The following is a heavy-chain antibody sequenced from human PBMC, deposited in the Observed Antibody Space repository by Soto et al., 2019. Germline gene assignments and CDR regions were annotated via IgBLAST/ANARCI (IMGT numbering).Heavy chain of an antibody. CDR1: GGSISSYY. V-gene: IGHV4-59*01. J-gene: IGHJ4*02. CDR2: IYYSGST. Sequence: SETLSLTCTVSGGSISSYYWSWIRQPPGKGLEWIGYIYYSGSTNYNPSLKSRVTISVDTSKNQFSLKLSSVTAADTAVYYCASFARPWLGYSYGFDYWGQGTLVTV. D-gene: IGHD5-18*01. CDR3: ASFARPWLGYSYGFDY.